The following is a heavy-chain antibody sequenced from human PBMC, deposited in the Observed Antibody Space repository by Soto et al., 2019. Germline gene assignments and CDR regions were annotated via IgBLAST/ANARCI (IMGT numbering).Heavy chain of an antibody. CDR1: GYSFITYW. Sequence: GESLKISCTASGYSFITYWIGWVRQMPGKGLEWLGVIYPGDSDSRYSPSFQGLVTTSADKSVSTAYLQWSSLRASDTARYYCARLVGATTSGFDYWGQGTLVTVSS. CDR2: IYPGDSDS. J-gene: IGHJ4*02. D-gene: IGHD1-26*01. V-gene: IGHV5-51*01. CDR3: ARLVGATTSGFDY.